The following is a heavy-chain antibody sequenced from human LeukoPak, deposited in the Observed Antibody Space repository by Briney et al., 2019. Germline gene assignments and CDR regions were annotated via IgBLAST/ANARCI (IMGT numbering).Heavy chain of an antibody. V-gene: IGHV4-34*01. J-gene: IGHJ6*02. CDR2: INHRGST. CDR3: ARGLVTVTTFRFYFYGMDV. Sequence: SETLSLTCAVYGGSFSGYYWSWIRQPPGKGLEWIGEINHRGSTKYNPSLKSRVTISVDTSKNQFSLKLSSVTAADTAIYYCARGLVTVTTFRFYFYGMDVWGQGTTVTVSS. D-gene: IGHD4-17*01. CDR1: GGSFSGYY.